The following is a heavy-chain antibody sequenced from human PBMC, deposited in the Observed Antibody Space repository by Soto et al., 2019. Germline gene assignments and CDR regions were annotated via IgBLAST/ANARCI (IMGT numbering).Heavy chain of an antibody. CDR2: IYYSGST. J-gene: IGHJ4*02. CDR1: GGSISSGGYY. CDR3: AREVLVASTAAGTLDY. D-gene: IGHD6-13*01. Sequence: TSETLSLTCTVSGGSISSGGYYWSWIRQHPGKGLEWIGYIYYSGSTYYNPSLKSRVTISVDTSKNQFSLKLSSVTAADTAVYYCAREVLVASTAAGTLDYWGQGTLVTVSS. V-gene: IGHV4-31*03.